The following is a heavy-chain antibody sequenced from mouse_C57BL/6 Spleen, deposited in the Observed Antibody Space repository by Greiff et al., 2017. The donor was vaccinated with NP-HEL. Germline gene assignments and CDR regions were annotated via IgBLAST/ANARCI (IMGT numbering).Heavy chain of an antibody. J-gene: IGHJ3*01. CDR3: ARRGELGNWFAY. Sequence: VQLQQSGAELVRPGTSVKVSCKASGYAFTNYLIEWVKQRPGQGLEWIGVINPGSGGTNYNEKFKGKATLTADKSSSTAYMQLSSLTSKDSAVYFCARRGELGNWFAYWGQRTLVTVSA. D-gene: IGHD2-1*01. CDR1: GYAFTNYL. V-gene: IGHV1-54*01. CDR2: INPGSGGT.